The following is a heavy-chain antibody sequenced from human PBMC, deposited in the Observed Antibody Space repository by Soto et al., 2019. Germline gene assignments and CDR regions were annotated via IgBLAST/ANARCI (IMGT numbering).Heavy chain of an antibody. Sequence: EVQLLESGGGLVQPGGSLRLSCAASGFTFSSYAMSWVRQAPGKGLEWVSAISGSGGSTYYADAVKGRFTISRDNSKNTLYLQMNSLRAEDTAVYYCAKDVTPFWSGRHYWGQGTLVTVSS. J-gene: IGHJ4*02. CDR1: GFTFSSYA. CDR2: ISGSGGST. V-gene: IGHV3-23*01. D-gene: IGHD3-3*01. CDR3: AKDVTPFWSGRHY.